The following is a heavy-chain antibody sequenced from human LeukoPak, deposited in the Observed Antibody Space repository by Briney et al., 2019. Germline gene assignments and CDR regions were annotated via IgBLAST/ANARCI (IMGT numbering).Heavy chain of an antibody. J-gene: IGHJ4*02. Sequence: PGGSLRLSCAASGFIFSNYAMHWVRQAPGKGLEWVAVIAYDGSNKYYTDSVKGRFTISRDNSKNTLYLQMHSLRPEDTAVYYCATPMVRGGGRVGVENDYWGQGTLVTVSS. V-gene: IGHV3-30-3*01. D-gene: IGHD3-10*01. CDR2: IAYDGSNK. CDR3: ATPMVRGGGRVGVENDY. CDR1: GFIFSNYA.